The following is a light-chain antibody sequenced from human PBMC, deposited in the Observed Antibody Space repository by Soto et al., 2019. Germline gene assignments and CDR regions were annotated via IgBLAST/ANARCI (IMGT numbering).Light chain of an antibody. CDR2: DVS. CDR3: SAYPSSSTLAV. Sequence: QSALTQPASVSGSPGQPITISCTGTSSDVGGSNYVSWYQQHPGKAPKLMVYDVSNRLSGVSNRFSGSKSGHTAALTISGLQAEDESYSSGSAYPSSSTLAVFGTGTNHTLL. V-gene: IGLV2-14*01. CDR1: SSDVGGSNY. J-gene: IGLJ1*01.